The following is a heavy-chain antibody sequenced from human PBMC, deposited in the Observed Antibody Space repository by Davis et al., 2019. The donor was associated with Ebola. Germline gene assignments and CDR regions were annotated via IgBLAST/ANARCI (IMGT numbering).Heavy chain of an antibody. CDR3: ARSSYQPDY. CDR2: TYYNSKWYH. CDR1: GDSVSIKSAG. V-gene: IGHV6-1*01. D-gene: IGHD2-2*01. Sequence: PSETLSLTCAISGDSVSIKSAGWNWIRQSPSRGLEWLGRTYYNSKWYHDYAVSVKSRISINADTSKNQFSLQLNSVTPEDTALYYCARSSYQPDYWGQGTLVTVSS. J-gene: IGHJ4*02.